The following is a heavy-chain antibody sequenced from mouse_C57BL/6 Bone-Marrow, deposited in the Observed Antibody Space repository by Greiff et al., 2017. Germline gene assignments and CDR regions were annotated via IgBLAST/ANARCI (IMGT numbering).Heavy chain of an antibody. J-gene: IGHJ3*01. Sequence: QVQLQQPGAELARPGASVKLSCKASGYTFTSYGISWVKQRTGQGLEWIGEIYPRSGNTYYNEKFKGKATLTADKSSSTAYMELRSLTSEDSAVYFCERGGPYAAWCAYWGQGTLVTVSA. CDR1: GYTFTSYG. D-gene: IGHD1-1*01. V-gene: IGHV1-81*01. CDR3: ERGGPYAAWCAY. CDR2: IYPRSGNT.